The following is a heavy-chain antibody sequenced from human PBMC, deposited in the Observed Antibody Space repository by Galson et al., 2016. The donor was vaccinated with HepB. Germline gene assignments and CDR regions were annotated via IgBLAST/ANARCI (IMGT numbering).Heavy chain of an antibody. D-gene: IGHD4-17*01. CDR1: GFTFNIYA. Sequence: SLRLSCAASGFTFNIYAMSWVRQAPGKGLEWVAAIAGSGAPTNYADSVKGRFTISRDNSKNTLYLQMNSPRAEDTAVYYCAKGLYGDYSYFDDWGQGTLVTVSS. V-gene: IGHV3-23*01. J-gene: IGHJ4*02. CDR2: IAGSGAPT. CDR3: AKGLYGDYSYFDD.